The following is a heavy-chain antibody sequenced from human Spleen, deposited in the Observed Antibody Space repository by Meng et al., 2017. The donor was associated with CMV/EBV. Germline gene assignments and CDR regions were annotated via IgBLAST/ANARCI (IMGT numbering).Heavy chain of an antibody. CDR2: IYNTGFT. V-gene: IGHV4-31*02. CDR3: ARHRDYDSSGYYSDDAFDI. J-gene: IGHJ3*02. Sequence: SCTVSGGSMRSNGYYWSWIRQLPGRGLEWIGYIYNTGFTYYNPSLKSRATISVDTSKNQFSLKLSSVTAADTAMYYCARHRDYDSSGYYSDDAFDIWGQGTMVTVSS. CDR1: GGSMRSNGYY. D-gene: IGHD3-22*01.